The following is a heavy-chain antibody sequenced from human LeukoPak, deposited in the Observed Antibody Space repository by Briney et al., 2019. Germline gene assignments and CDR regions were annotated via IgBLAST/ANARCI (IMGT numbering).Heavy chain of an antibody. CDR1: GYTFTSYD. D-gene: IGHD3-22*01. CDR2: INPSGGST. V-gene: IGHV1-46*01. Sequence: GASVKVSCKASGYTFTSYDINWVRQAPGQGLEWMGIINPSGGSTSYAQKFQGRVTMTRDMSTSTVYMELSSLRSEDTAVYYCARAYYDSSGQYYFDYWGQGTLVTVSS. J-gene: IGHJ4*02. CDR3: ARAYYDSSGQYYFDY.